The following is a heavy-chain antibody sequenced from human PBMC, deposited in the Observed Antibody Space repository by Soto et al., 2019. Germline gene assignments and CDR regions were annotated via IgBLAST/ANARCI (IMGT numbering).Heavy chain of an antibody. V-gene: IGHV4-31*03. J-gene: IGHJ6*02. CDR1: GGSISSGGYY. CDR2: IYYSGST. D-gene: IGHD3-9*01. CDR3: ARDPVLRYFDRSYGMDV. Sequence: QVQLQESGPGLVKPSQTLSLTCTVSGGSISSGGYYWSWIRQHAGKGLEWIGYIYYSGSTYYNPSLESRVTISVDTSKNQFSLKLSSVTAADTAVYYCARDPVLRYFDRSYGMDVWGQGTTVTVSS.